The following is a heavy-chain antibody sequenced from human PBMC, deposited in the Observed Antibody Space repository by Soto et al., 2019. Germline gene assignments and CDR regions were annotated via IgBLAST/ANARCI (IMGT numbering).Heavy chain of an antibody. CDR3: ARESGGATAALDYYYFYMDV. J-gene: IGHJ6*03. D-gene: IGHD5-12*01. CDR2: INPNSGVT. V-gene: IGHV1-2*04. Sequence: QVQLVQSGAEVKKPGASVTVSCRSSGDTFTDYYMHWVRQAPGQGLEWMGWINPNSGVTKYAQKFQGWVTMTRDTSIRTVDMQLSRLRSDDTAVYYCARESGGATAALDYYYFYMDVWGTGTKVTVSS. CDR1: GDTFTDYY.